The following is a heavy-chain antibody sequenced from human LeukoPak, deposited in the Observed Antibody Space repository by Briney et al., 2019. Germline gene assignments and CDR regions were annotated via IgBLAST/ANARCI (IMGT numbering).Heavy chain of an antibody. J-gene: IGHJ3*02. V-gene: IGHV4-39*01. CDR1: GGSISSSSYY. CDR2: IYYSGST. D-gene: IGHD2-2*01. Sequence: PSETLSLTCTASGGSISSSSYYWGWIRQPPGKGLEWIGSIYYSGSTYYNPSLKSRVTISVDTSKNQFSLKLSSVTAADTAVYYCAKGGYCSSTSCYRDDAFDIWGQGTMVTVSS. CDR3: AKGGYCSSTSCYRDDAFDI.